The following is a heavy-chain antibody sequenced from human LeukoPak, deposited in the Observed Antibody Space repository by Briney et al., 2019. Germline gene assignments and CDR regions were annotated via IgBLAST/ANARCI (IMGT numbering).Heavy chain of an antibody. J-gene: IGHJ3*02. V-gene: IGHV4-31*11. CDR3: ARDERTAAGTVSGAFDI. CDR1: GGSISSGGYY. D-gene: IGHD6-13*01. Sequence: PSETLSLTCAVSGGSISSGGYYWSWIRQHPGKGLEWIGYIYYSGSTYYNPSLKSRVTISVDTSKNQFSLKLSSVTAADTAVYYCARDERTAAGTVSGAFDIWGQGTMVTVSS. CDR2: IYYSGST.